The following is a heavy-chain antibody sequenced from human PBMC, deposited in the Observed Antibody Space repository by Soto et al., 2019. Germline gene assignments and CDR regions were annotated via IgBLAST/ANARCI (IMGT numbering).Heavy chain of an antibody. CDR1: GYTFSTYA. CDR3: ARDQSRSRQGAPDY. J-gene: IGHJ4*02. V-gene: IGHV1-18*01. CDR2: ISGYDGNT. Sequence: QVQLVQSGTEVKKPGASVKVSCKASGYTFSTYAITWVRQAPGQGLEWMGWISGYDGNTNYAQNFQDRVTMTTDTSTTKADMELRSLRADDTAVYYCARDQSRSRQGAPDYWGQGTLVTVSS.